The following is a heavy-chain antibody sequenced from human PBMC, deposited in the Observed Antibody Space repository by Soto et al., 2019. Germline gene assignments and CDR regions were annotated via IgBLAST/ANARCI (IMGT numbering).Heavy chain of an antibody. CDR3: ARGNALNV. CDR1: GDSVSSDITS. V-gene: IGHV6-1*01. Sequence: SQTLSLTCVISGDSVSSDITSCNWLRQSPSRGLEWLGRTYYRSRWFHDYADSVKSRITINADTSKNQFSLELKSMTPEDTAVYYCARGNALNVWGQGTLVTVSS. J-gene: IGHJ3*01. CDR2: TYYRSRWFH.